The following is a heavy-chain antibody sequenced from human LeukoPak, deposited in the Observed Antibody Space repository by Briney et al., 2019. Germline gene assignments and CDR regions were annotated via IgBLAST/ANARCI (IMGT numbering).Heavy chain of an antibody. D-gene: IGHD3-22*01. CDR2: MNPNSGNT. J-gene: IGHJ4*02. V-gene: IGHV1-8*03. Sequence: ASVKVSCKASGYTFTSYDINWVRQATGQGLEWMGWMNPNSGNTGYAQKFQGRVTITRNTSISTAYMELGSLRSDDTALYYCTRGSYYDSSGYSGVRLFDYWGQGTPVTVPS. CDR3: TRGSYYDSSGYSGVRLFDY. CDR1: GYTFTSYD.